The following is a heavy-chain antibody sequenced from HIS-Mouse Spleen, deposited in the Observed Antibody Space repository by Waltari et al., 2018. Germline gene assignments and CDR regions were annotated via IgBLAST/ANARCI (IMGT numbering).Heavy chain of an antibody. CDR3: TTDLYAGWGGSYSDY. CDR2: IKSKTDGGTT. J-gene: IGHJ4*02. CDR1: GFTFSNAW. Sequence: EVQLVESGGGLVKPGGSLRLPCAASGFTFSNAWMSWVRQAPGQGLEWVGRIKSKTDGGTTDYAAPVKGRFTISRDDSKNTLYLQMNSLKTEDTAVYYCTTDLYAGWGGSYSDYWGQGTLVTVSS. D-gene: IGHD1-26*01. V-gene: IGHV3-15*01.